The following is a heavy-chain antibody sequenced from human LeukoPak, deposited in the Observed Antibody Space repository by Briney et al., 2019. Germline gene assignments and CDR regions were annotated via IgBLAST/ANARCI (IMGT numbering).Heavy chain of an antibody. Sequence: SETLSLTCTVSGYSISSGYYWVWIRQTPGKGLEWIGSIYRSGSTNYNPSLKSRVTISVDTSKNQFSLKLSSVTAADTAVYYCARVGGGSYPYYYYYMDVWGKGTTVTVSS. J-gene: IGHJ6*03. CDR2: IYRSGST. CDR3: ARVGGGSYPYYYYYMDV. D-gene: IGHD1-26*01. V-gene: IGHV4-38-2*02. CDR1: GYSISSGYY.